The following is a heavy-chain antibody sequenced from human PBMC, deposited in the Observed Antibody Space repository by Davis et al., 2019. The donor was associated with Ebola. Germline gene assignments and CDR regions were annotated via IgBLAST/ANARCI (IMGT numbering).Heavy chain of an antibody. V-gene: IGHV3-74*01. CDR2: VDSDGTTA. Sequence: PGGSLRLSCAASGFAFSYNWMHWVRQAPGKGLVWVSHVDSDGTTAYYADSVKGRFTISRDNAKRTLYLQMNSLRAEDTAVYYCAVRIRFLEKNYYYYGIDVWGKGTTVTVSS. CDR3: AVRIRFLEKNYYYYGIDV. D-gene: IGHD3-3*01. CDR1: GFAFSYNW. J-gene: IGHJ6*04.